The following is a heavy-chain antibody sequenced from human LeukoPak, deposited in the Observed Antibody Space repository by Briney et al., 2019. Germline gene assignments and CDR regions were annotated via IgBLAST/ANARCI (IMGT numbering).Heavy chain of an antibody. D-gene: IGHD2-8*02. CDR2: VSLDGGGT. V-gene: IGHV3-74*01. J-gene: IGHJ4*02. Sequence: GGALRLSCAASGVIFNDYWMQWGRHAPGGGRGWSSRVSLDGGGTNYADSVKGRFTISRDNAKNTLYLQMNSLSAEDTAIYYCAKVDGTGNSVFDYWGQGTLVPVSS. CDR3: AKVDGTGNSVFDY. CDR1: GVIFNDYW.